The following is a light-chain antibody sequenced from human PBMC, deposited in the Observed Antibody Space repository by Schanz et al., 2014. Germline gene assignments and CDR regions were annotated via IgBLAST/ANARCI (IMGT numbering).Light chain of an antibody. CDR2: DVT. J-gene: IGLJ3*02. Sequence: QSALTQPASVSGSPGQSITITCTGTSSDVGYYNYVSWYQHHPGKAPKLIISDVTNRPSGVSNRFSGSKSGNTASLTISGLQAEDEADYYCTSYTTSSTWVFGGGTKLTVL. V-gene: IGLV2-14*03. CDR1: SSDVGYYNY. CDR3: TSYTTSSTWV.